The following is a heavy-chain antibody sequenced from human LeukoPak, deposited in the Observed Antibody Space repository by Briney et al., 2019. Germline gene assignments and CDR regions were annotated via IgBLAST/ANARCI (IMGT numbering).Heavy chain of an antibody. CDR3: AREEQAVDY. Sequence: GGSLRLSCEASEFTFSTYWMHWVRQVPGKGLVWVARINTDGSRTSYADSVKGRFTISRDNAKNTLYLQMNSLRAEDTAVYYCAREEQAVDYWGQGTLVTVSS. J-gene: IGHJ4*02. CDR2: INTDGSRT. D-gene: IGHD1/OR15-1a*01. V-gene: IGHV3-74*01. CDR1: EFTFSTYW.